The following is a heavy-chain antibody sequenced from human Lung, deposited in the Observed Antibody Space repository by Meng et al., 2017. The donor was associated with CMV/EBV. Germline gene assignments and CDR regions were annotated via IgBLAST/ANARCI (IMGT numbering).Heavy chain of an antibody. CDR1: GFTFSNYS. Sequence: SCAASGFTFSNYSMNWVRQAPGKGLEWVSSISSSSSYIYYADSVKGRFTISRDNAKNSLYLQMNSLRAEDTAVYYCARDHSSSGPLYYLGQGKLVTVSS. D-gene: IGHD6-6*01. CDR2: ISSSSSYI. CDR3: ARDHSSSGPLYY. V-gene: IGHV3-21*04. J-gene: IGHJ4*02.